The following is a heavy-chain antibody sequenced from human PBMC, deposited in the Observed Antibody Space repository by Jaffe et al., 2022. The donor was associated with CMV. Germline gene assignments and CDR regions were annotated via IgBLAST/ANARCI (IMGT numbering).Heavy chain of an antibody. CDR2: ISSSSSYI. CDR1: GFTFSSYS. D-gene: IGHD3-10*01. J-gene: IGHJ4*02. V-gene: IGHV3-21*01. Sequence: EVQLVESGGGLVKPGGSLRLSCAASGFTFSSYSMNWVRQAPGKGLEWVSSISSSSSYIYYADSVKGRFTISRDNAKNSLYLQMNSLRAEDTAVYYCARDFSFYGSGSSFDYWGQGTLVTVSS. CDR3: ARDFSFYGSGSSFDY.